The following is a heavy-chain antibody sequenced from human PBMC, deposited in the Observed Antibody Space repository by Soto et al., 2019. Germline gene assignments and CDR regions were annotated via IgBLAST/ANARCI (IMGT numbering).Heavy chain of an antibody. CDR2: ISYDGSNK. CDR3: AKDQVLRSLGGMDV. CDR1: GFTFSSYG. J-gene: IGHJ6*02. D-gene: IGHD3-3*01. V-gene: IGHV3-30*18. Sequence: GGSLRLSCAAPGFTFSSYGMHWVRQAPGKGPEWVAVISYDGSNKYYADSVKGRFTISRDNSKNTLYLQMNSLRAEDTAVYYCAKDQVLRSLGGMDVWGQGTTVTVSS.